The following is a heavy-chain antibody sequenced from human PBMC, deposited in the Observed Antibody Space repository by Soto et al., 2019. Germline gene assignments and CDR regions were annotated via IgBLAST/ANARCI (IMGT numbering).Heavy chain of an antibody. Sequence: EVQLVESGGGLVQPGGSLRLSCVASGFTFSSHEMNWVRQAPGKGLEWVSYISSSGSPIDYADSVRGRFTISRDNAKNSVILQMNSRRGEDTAVYYCVRSWGVYCSSTRCYSPWLDPWGQGTLVTVSS. V-gene: IGHV3-48*03. CDR3: VRSWGVYCSSTRCYSPWLDP. D-gene: IGHD2-2*02. CDR2: ISSSGSPI. J-gene: IGHJ5*02. CDR1: GFTFSSHE.